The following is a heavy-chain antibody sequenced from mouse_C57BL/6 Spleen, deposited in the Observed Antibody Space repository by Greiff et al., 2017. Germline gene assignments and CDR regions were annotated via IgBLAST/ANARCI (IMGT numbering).Heavy chain of an antibody. V-gene: IGHV1-53*01. D-gene: IGHD4-1*01. J-gene: IGHJ3*01. CDR1: GYTFTSYW. Sequence: QVQLQQPGTELVKPGASVKLSCKASGYTFTSYWMHWVKQRPGQGLEWIGNINPSNGGTNYNEKFKSKATLTVDKSSSTAYMQLSSLTSEDSAVYDCARAGGGTGTFAYWGQGTLVTVSA. CDR2: INPSNGGT. CDR3: ARAGGGTGTFAY.